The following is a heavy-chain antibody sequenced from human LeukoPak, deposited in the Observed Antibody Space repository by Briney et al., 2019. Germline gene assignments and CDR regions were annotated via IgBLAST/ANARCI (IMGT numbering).Heavy chain of an antibody. V-gene: IGHV4-39*01. CDR1: GGSISSSSYY. D-gene: IGHD3-3*01. CDR3: ARRPPGYDFWSGYYKPYYFDY. Sequence: SETLSLTCTVSGGSISSSSYYWGWIRQPPGKGLEWVGSIYYSGSTYYNPSRKSRVTISVDTSKNQFSLKPSSVTAADTAVYYCARRPPGYDFWSGYYKPYYFDYWGQGTLVTVSS. CDR2: IYYSGST. J-gene: IGHJ4*02.